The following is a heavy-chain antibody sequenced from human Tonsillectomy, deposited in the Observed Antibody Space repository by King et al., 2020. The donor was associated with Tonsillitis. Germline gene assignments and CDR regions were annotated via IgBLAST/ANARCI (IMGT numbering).Heavy chain of an antibody. CDR2: ISHSGTT. CDR3: ARPRGTYMDV. J-gene: IGHJ6*03. CDR1: GGSISSTNW. Sequence: QLQESGPGLVKPSGTLSLTCAVSGGSISSTNWWSWVRQPPGKGLEWSGGISHSGTTNYTPSPKSRVTMSLDKSKNQFSLKLSSVTAADTAVYYCARPRGTYMDVWGKGTTVAVSS. V-gene: IGHV4-4*02. D-gene: IGHD1-26*01.